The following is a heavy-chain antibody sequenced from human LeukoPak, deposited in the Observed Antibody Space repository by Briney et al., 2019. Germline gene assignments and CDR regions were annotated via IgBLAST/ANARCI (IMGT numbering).Heavy chain of an antibody. V-gene: IGHV3-7*01. D-gene: IGHD5-24*01. CDR3: ARVADGSYYFDY. Sequence: GGSLRLSCAASGFTFSSYSMNWVRQAPGKGLEWVANIKQDGSEKYYVDSVKGRFTISRDNAKNSLYLQMNSLRAEDTAVYYCARVADGSYYFDYWGQGTLVTVSS. CDR1: GFTFSSYS. CDR2: IKQDGSEK. J-gene: IGHJ4*02.